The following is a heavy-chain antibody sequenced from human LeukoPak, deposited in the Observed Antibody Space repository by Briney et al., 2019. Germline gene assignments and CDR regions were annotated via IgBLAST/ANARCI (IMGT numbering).Heavy chain of an antibody. Sequence: ASVKVSCKASGYTFTSYGISWVRQAPGQGLEWMGWISAYNGNTNYAQKLQGRVTMTTDTSTSTAYMELRSLRSDDTAVYYCARSNNPLRYLLWGMRLHAFDIWGQGTMVTVSS. CDR1: GYTFTSYG. J-gene: IGHJ3*02. D-gene: IGHD3-9*01. CDR3: ARSNNPLRYLLWGMRLHAFDI. V-gene: IGHV1-18*01. CDR2: ISAYNGNT.